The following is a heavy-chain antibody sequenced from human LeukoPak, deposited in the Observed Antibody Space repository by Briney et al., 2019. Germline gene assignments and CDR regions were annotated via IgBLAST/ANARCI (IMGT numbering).Heavy chain of an antibody. J-gene: IGHJ5*02. Sequence: PGGSLRLSCAAFGFTFSSYAMSWVRQAPGKGLEWVSAISGGGGTTYYADSVKGRFTISRDNSKNTLYLQMNSLTAEDTAVYYCAKAGSGCSTTSCYGRQGGNWFDPWGQGTLVTVSS. CDR2: ISGGGGTT. V-gene: IGHV3-23*01. CDR1: GFTFSSYA. CDR3: AKAGSGCSTTSCYGRQGGNWFDP. D-gene: IGHD2-2*01.